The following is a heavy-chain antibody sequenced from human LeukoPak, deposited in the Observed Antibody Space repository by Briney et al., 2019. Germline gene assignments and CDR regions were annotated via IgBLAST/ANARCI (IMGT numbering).Heavy chain of an antibody. CDR2: IKQDGSQK. V-gene: IGHV3-7*03. CDR3: ARENDAFDI. CDR1: GFTFSSYW. J-gene: IGHJ3*02. Sequence: GGSLRLSCVASGFTFSSYWMSWVRQAPGKGLDWVANIKQDGSQKYYVDSVKGRFTISRDNAKNSLYLRMNSLRVEDTAVYYCARENDAFDIWGQGTMVTVSS.